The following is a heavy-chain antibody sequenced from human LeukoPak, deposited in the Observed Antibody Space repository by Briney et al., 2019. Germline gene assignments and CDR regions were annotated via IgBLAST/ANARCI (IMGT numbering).Heavy chain of an antibody. J-gene: IGHJ4*02. V-gene: IGHV4-39*07. CDR1: GDSISSSNSY. Sequence: SGTLSLTCTVSGDSISSSNSYWGWIRQPPGKGLEWMGSMWFGATTSYDPSLKSRVTISIDPSKNQFSLKLSSVTAADTALYYCARGRRGSYFQDYWGQGTLVTVSS. D-gene: IGHD1-26*01. CDR2: MWFGATT. CDR3: ARGRRGSYFQDY.